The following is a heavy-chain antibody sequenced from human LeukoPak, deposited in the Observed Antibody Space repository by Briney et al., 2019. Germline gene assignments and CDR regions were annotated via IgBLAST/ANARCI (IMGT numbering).Heavy chain of an antibody. Sequence: PGGSLRLSCAASGFTFSGYEMNWVRQAPGKGLEWVSSISSRSTYIYHADSVKGRFTISRDNAKNSLFLQMNSLRAEDTAVYFCAKSTRAVMAMMDVWGKGTTVTVSS. CDR3: AKSTRAVMAMMDV. CDR1: GFTFSGYE. J-gene: IGHJ6*04. D-gene: IGHD3-16*01. CDR2: ISSRSTYI. V-gene: IGHV3-21*01.